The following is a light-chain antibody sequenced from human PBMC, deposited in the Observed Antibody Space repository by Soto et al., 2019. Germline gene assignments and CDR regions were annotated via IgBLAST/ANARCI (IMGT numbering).Light chain of an antibody. Sequence: DIVLTQSPGTLSLSPGERASLSCRASQSVSSNYLAWYQQKPGQAPRLLIYGASTRATGVPDRFSGSGSGTDFTLTISRLEPEDFAVYYCQQYGSSHWTFGQGTKVGIK. CDR1: QSVSSNY. V-gene: IGKV3-20*01. J-gene: IGKJ1*01. CDR2: GAS. CDR3: QQYGSSHWT.